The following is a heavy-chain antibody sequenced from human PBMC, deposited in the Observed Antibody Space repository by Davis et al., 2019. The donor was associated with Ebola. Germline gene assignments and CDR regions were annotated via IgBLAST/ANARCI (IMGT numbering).Heavy chain of an antibody. D-gene: IGHD4-23*01. CDR1: GFTFSSYA. CDR3: AKVGYGGTDLNWFDL. Sequence: GESLKISCAASGFTFSSYAMHWVRQAPGKGLEWVAVISYDGSNKYYADSVKGRFTISRDDSKNTLYLQMNSLRAEDTAVYYCAKVGYGGTDLNWFDLWGQGTLVTASS. J-gene: IGHJ5*02. CDR2: ISYDGSNK. V-gene: IGHV3-30-3*01.